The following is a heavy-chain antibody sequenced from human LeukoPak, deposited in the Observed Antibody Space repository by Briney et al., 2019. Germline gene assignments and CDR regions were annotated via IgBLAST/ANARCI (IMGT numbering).Heavy chain of an antibody. J-gene: IGHJ4*02. Sequence: GGSLRLSCAASGFTFSSYSMNWVRQAPGKGLEWVSSISTTSSYIYYADSMKGRFTISGDNAKNSLYLQMSSLRAEDTAVYYCARGSMVSAFDYWGQGTLVTVSS. CDR3: ARGSMVSAFDY. D-gene: IGHD3-10*01. CDR2: ISTTSSYI. CDR1: GFTFSSYS. V-gene: IGHV3-21*01.